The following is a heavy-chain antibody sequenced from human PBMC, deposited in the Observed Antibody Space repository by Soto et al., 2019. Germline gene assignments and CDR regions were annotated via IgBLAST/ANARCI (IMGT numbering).Heavy chain of an antibody. V-gene: IGHV5-10-1*01. D-gene: IGHD3-10*01. J-gene: IGHJ6*02. CDR3: ARHEYGSGRSTTYYYYGMDV. CDR1: GYRFTSYW. CDR2: IDPSDSYT. Sequence: PGESLKISCKGSGYRFTSYWISWVRQMPGKGQEWMGRIDPSDSYTNYSPSFQGHVTISADKSIRTAYLQWSSLKALDTAMYYCARHEYGSGRSTTYYYYGMDVWGQGTTVTVSS.